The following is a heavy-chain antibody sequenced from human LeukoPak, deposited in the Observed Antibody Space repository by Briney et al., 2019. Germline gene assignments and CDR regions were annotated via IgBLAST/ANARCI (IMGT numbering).Heavy chain of an antibody. V-gene: IGHV3-30-3*01. CDR1: GFTFSSYA. CDR3: AREFLAFDI. J-gene: IGHJ3*02. Sequence: GGSLRLSCAASGFTFSSYAMHWVRQAPGKGLEWVAVISYDGSNKYYADSVKGRFTISRDNSKNTLCLQMNSLRAEDTAVYYCAREFLAFDIWGQGTMVTVSS. CDR2: ISYDGSNK.